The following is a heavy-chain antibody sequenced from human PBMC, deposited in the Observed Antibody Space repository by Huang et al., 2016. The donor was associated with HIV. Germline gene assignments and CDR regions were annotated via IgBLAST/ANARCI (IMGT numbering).Heavy chain of an antibody. CDR1: TVTFTAYW. CDR2: IRQDGSEK. D-gene: IGHD2-8*01. Sequence: LVESGGGLVQPGGSLRLSCGGSTVTFTAYWLTWVRQPPGQGREWVASIRQDGSEKFYMDSVKGRYNISRDNGKKLLFLDMTSRQVDDTATYFCVTKASAMDVWGQGTTVIVSS. CDR3: VTKASAMDV. J-gene: IGHJ6*02. V-gene: IGHV3-7*01.